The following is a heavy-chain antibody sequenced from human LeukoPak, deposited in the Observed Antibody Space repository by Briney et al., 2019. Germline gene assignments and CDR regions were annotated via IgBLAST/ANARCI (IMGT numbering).Heavy chain of an antibody. D-gene: IGHD3-16*01. CDR3: ARGGSRYDY. CDR1: GFTFSSYA. Sequence: PGRSLRLSCAASGFTFSSYAMHWVRQAPGKGLEWVAVISYDGSNKYYADSVKGRFTISRDNSKNTLYLQMSSLRAEDTAVYYCARGGSRYDYWGQGTLVTVSS. CDR2: ISYDGSNK. J-gene: IGHJ4*02. V-gene: IGHV3-30-3*01.